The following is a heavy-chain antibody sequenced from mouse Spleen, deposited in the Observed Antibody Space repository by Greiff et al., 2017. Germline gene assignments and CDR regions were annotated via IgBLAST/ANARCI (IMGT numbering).Heavy chain of an antibody. D-gene: IGHD1-2*01. J-gene: IGHJ4*01. CDR3: ARRGPIRYAMDY. CDR2: IHPNSGST. CDR1: GYTFTSYW. Sequence: VQLQQPGAELVKPGASVKLSCKASGYTFTSYWIHWVKQRPGQGLEWIGMIHPNSGSTNYNEKFKSKATLTVDKSSSTAYMQLSSLTSEDSAVYYCARRGPIRYAMDYWGQGTSVTVSS. V-gene: IGHV1-64*01.